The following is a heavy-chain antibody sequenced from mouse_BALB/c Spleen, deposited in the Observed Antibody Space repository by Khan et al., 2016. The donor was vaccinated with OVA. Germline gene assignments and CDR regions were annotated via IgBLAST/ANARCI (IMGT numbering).Heavy chain of an antibody. CDR2: ITPANGNT. CDR1: GFNIKDTY. V-gene: IGHV14-3*02. D-gene: IGHD2-3*01. CDR3: GRTSYDPRNFDV. J-gene: IGHJ1*01. Sequence: EVQLQESGAELVKPGASVKLSCTASGFNIKDTYIHWVKQRPKQGLEWIGRITPANGNTEYDPKFQGKATMRADTSSNTAYLQLSSLTSGDTAVFYGGRTSYDPRNFDVWGAGTTVTVSS.